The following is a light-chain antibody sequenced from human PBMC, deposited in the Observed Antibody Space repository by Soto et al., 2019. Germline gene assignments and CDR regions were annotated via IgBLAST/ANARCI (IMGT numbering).Light chain of an antibody. CDR2: GAS. J-gene: IGKJ1*01. V-gene: IGKV3-20*01. CDR1: QSVSSSY. Sequence: EIVLTQSPGTLSLSPGERATLSCRASQSVSSSYLAWYQQKPGQAPRLLIYGASSRATGIPDRFSGSGSGTDFTLTISSLQSEDFAEYHCQQYNKWPQTFGQGTKVDIK. CDR3: QQYNKWPQT.